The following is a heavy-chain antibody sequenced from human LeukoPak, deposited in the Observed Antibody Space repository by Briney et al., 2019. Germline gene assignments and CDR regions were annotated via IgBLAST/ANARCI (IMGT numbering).Heavy chain of an antibody. Sequence: PGGSLRLSCAASGFTFSSYSMNWVRQAPGKRLEWVSYISSSGSTIYYADSVKGRFTISRDNAKNSLYLQMNSLRAEDTAVYYCARDNSYGSGSYYIYWGQGTLVTVSS. D-gene: IGHD3-10*01. CDR2: ISSSGSTI. V-gene: IGHV3-48*04. J-gene: IGHJ4*02. CDR3: ARDNSYGSGSYYIY. CDR1: GFTFSSYS.